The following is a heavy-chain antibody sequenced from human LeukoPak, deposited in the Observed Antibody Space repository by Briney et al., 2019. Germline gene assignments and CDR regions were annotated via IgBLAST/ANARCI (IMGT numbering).Heavy chain of an antibody. V-gene: IGHV1-2*02. D-gene: IGHD2-2*02. CDR1: GYTFTGYY. Sequence: APVKVSCKASGYTFTGYYMHWVRQAPGQGLEWMGWINPNSGGTNYAQKFQGRVTMTRDTSTSTAYMELSRLRSDDTAVYYCASGDCSSTSCYTKSWFDPWGQGTLVTVSS. J-gene: IGHJ5*02. CDR3: ASGDCSSTSCYTKSWFDP. CDR2: INPNSGGT.